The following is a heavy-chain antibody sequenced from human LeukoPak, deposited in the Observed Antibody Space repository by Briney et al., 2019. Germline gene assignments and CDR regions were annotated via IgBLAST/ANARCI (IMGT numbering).Heavy chain of an antibody. J-gene: IGHJ4*02. D-gene: IGHD6-13*01. V-gene: IGHV3-74*01. Sequence: QPGGSLRLSCAASGFTFSSYAMSWVRQAPGKGLVWVSGINSDGSSTSYADSVKGRFTISRDNAKNTLYLQMNSRRAEDTAVYYCARTRLYSSSWYVDYWGQGTLVTVSS. CDR3: ARTRLYSSSWYVDY. CDR2: INSDGSST. CDR1: GFTFSSYA.